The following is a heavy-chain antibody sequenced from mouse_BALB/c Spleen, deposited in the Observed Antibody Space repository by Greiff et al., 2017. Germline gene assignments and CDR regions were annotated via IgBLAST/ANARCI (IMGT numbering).Heavy chain of an antibody. D-gene: IGHD6-5*01. Sequence: DVMVVESGGGLVQPGGSRKLSCAASGFTFSSFGMHWVRQAPEKGLEWVAYISSGSSTIYYADTVKGRFTISRDNPKNTLFLQMTSLRSEDTAMYYCARGLIPPYYYAMDYWGQGTSVTVSS. CDR2: ISSGSSTI. CDR1: GFTFSSFG. CDR3: ARGLIPPYYYAMDY. V-gene: IGHV5-17*02. J-gene: IGHJ4*01.